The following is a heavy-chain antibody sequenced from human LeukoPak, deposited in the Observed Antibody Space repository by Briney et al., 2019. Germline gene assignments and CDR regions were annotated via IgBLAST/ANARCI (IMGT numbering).Heavy chain of an antibody. CDR1: GGTFSSYA. V-gene: IGHV1-69*13. D-gene: IGHD6-13*01. CDR2: IIPIFGTA. CDR3: ARVKRYSSSWATYYFDY. Sequence: GASVKVSCKASGGTFSSYAISWVRQAPGQGLEWMGGIIPIFGTANYAQKFQGRVTITADESTSTAYMELSSLRSEDTAVYYCARVKRYSSSWATYYFDYWGQGTLVTVSS. J-gene: IGHJ4*02.